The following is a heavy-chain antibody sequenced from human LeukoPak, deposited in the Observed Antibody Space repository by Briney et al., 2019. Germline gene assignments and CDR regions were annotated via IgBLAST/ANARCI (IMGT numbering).Heavy chain of an antibody. D-gene: IGHD2/OR15-2a*01. CDR2: ISSSGSTI. CDR1: GLTFSDYY. J-gene: IGHJ4*02. V-gene: IGHV3-11*04. Sequence: GGSLRFSCAASGLTFSDYYLSWIRKAPEKGLEWVSYISSSGSTIYYADSVKGRFTISRDNAKNSLYLQMNSLRAEDTAVYYCASSVRIEPFDYWGQGTLVTVSS. CDR3: ASSVRIEPFDY.